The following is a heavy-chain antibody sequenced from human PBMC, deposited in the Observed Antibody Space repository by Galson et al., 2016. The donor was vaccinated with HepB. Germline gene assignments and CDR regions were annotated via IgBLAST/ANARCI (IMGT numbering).Heavy chain of an antibody. J-gene: IGHJ4*02. CDR3: ARSRIPGYCAAAVCHSFDY. D-gene: IGHD2-8*02. CDR1: GFTLRSYA. V-gene: IGHV3-30*03. CDR2: TSYDGNYK. Sequence: SLRLSCAASGFTLRSYAMHWVRQAPGKGLEWVAITSYDGNYKYYAESVKGRFTISRDNSKNTLYLQLNSLRTGDTAVYYCARSRIPGYCAAAVCHSFDYWGQGTLVTVSS.